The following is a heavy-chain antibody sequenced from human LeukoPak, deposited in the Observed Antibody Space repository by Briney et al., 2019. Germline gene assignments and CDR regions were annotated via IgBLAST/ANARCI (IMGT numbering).Heavy chain of an antibody. CDR1: GYTFTSYY. V-gene: IGHV1-46*01. J-gene: IGHJ5*02. Sequence: VASVKVSCKASGYTFTSYYMHWVRQAPGQGLEWMGIINPSGGSTSYAQKFQGRVTMTRDTSTSTVYMELSSLRSEDTAVYYCASIPAGANWFDPWGQGTLVTVSS. D-gene: IGHD2-2*01. CDR3: ASIPAGANWFDP. CDR2: INPSGGST.